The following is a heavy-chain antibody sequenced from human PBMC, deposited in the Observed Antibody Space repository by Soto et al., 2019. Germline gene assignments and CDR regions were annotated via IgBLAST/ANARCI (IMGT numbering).Heavy chain of an antibody. V-gene: IGHV1-18*01. J-gene: IGHJ6*02. Sequence: ASVKVSCKASGYTFTSYGISWVRQAPGQGLEWMGWISAYNGNTNYAQKLQGRVTMTTDTSTSTAYMELRRLRSDDTAVYYCARTIVDIAATIFGMDVWGQGTTVTVSS. D-gene: IGHD5-12*01. CDR3: ARTIVDIAATIFGMDV. CDR1: GYTFTSYG. CDR2: ISAYNGNT.